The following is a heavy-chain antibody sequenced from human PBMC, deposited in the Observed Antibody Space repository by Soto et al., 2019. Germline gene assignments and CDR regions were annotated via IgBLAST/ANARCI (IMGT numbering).Heavy chain of an antibody. V-gene: IGHV5-10-1*01. D-gene: IGHD2-8*01. CDR2: IDPSDSYT. Sequence: GESLKISCKGSGYSFTSYWISWVRQMPGKGLEWMGRIDPSDSYTNYSPSFQGHVTISADKSISTAYLQWSSLKASDTAMYYCARASGIMVAHNYFDFWGQGTLVTVSS. CDR1: GYSFTSYW. CDR3: ARASGIMVAHNYFDF. J-gene: IGHJ4*02.